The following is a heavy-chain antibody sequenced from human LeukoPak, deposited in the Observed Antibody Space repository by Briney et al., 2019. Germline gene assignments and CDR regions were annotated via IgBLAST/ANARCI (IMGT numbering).Heavy chain of an antibody. J-gene: IGHJ4*02. CDR1: GFTFSSYS. CDR3: ARSPTGSGWYYFDY. D-gene: IGHD6-19*01. Sequence: GGSLRLSCAASGFTFSSYSMNWVRQAPGKGLEWVSSISSSSSYIYYADSVKGRFTISRDNAKNSLYLQMNSLRAEDTAVYYCARSPTGSGWYYFDYWGQGTLVTVSS. V-gene: IGHV3-21*01. CDR2: ISSSSSYI.